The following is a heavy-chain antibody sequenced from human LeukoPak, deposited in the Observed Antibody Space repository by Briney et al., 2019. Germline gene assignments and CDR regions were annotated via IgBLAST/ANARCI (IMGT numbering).Heavy chain of an antibody. V-gene: IGHV3-23*01. CDR3: AKGINSWYWDS. D-gene: IGHD6-13*01. CDR1: GFTFNSYA. CDR2: ISDSGGST. Sequence: GGSLRLSCAASGFTFNSYALSWVRQAPGKGLEWVPGISDSGGSTYYADSVKGRFTISRGNSKNTLYLQMNSLRVEDTAVYYCAKGINSWYWDSWGQGTLVTVSS. J-gene: IGHJ4*02.